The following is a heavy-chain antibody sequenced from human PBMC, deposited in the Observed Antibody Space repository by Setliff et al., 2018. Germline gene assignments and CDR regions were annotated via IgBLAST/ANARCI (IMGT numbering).Heavy chain of an antibody. CDR3: AREPATIGEFPLYNFDK. CDR1: GGSISSGGFY. Sequence: SETLSLTCSVSGGSISSGGFYWSWIRQSAGRGLEWTGHFHTGGATDYNLSRKSRVTIALDASKNQFSLRLSSVTAADAAVYFCAREPATIGEFPLYNFDKWGQGIPVTVSS. J-gene: IGHJ4*02. D-gene: IGHD3-10*01. V-gene: IGHV4-61*09. CDR2: FHTGGAT.